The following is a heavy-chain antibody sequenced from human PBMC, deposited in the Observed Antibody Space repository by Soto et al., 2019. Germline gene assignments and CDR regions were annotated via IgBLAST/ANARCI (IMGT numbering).Heavy chain of an antibody. Sequence: PGQSQKISRKGSGYSFTRYWMGWVLQKPGKGLEWMGIIYPGDSDTRYSPPFQGQVTISADKSISTDYLQWSSLKASDTAMYYCVRKGIAVAGPGDHHGMDVWGEGTTVTVSS. V-gene: IGHV5-51*01. J-gene: IGHJ6*04. CDR1: GYSFTRYW. CDR3: VRKGIAVAGPGDHHGMDV. CDR2: IYPGDSDT. D-gene: IGHD6-19*01.